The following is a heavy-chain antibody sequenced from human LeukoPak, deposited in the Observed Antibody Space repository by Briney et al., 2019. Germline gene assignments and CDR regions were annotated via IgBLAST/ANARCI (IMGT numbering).Heavy chain of an antibody. V-gene: IGHV3-7*03. D-gene: IGHD1-26*01. CDR2: IKQEGSEK. Sequence: PGGSLRLSCAASGFTFSSYWMSWVRQAPGKGLEWVANIKQEGSEKYYVDSVKGRFTISRDNAKNSLYLQMNSLRAEDTAVYYCARTDSGSYYGMDVWGQGTTVTVSS. CDR1: GFTFSSYW. CDR3: ARTDSGSYYGMDV. J-gene: IGHJ6*02.